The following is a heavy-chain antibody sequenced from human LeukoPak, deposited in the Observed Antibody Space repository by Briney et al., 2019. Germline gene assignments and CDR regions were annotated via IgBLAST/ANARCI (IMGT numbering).Heavy chain of an antibody. Sequence: ASVKVSCKASGYTFTSYYMHWVRQAPGQGLEWMGIINPSSGSTSYAQKFQGRVTMTRDTSTSTVYMELSSLRSEDTAVYYCARGNLVRGVITLRLDYWGQGTLVTVSS. CDR1: GYTFTSYY. D-gene: IGHD3-10*01. CDR2: INPSSGST. V-gene: IGHV1-46*01. J-gene: IGHJ4*02. CDR3: ARGNLVRGVITLRLDY.